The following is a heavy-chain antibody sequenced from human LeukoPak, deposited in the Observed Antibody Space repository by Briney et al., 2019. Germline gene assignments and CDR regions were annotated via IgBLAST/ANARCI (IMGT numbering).Heavy chain of an antibody. J-gene: IGHJ4*02. CDR1: GYTFTGYY. CDR3: ASTVHGSGSYDYFDY. Sequence: GASVKVSCKASGYTFTGYYMHWVRQAPGQGLEWMGWINPNSGGTNYAQKFQGRVTMTRDTSISTAYMELSRLRSDDTAVYYCASTVHGSGSYDYFDYWGQGTLVTVSS. V-gene: IGHV1-2*02. D-gene: IGHD3-10*01. CDR2: INPNSGGT.